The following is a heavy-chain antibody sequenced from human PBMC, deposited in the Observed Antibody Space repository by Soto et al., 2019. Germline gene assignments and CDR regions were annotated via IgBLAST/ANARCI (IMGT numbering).Heavy chain of an antibody. Sequence: EVQLLEFGGGLGQPGGSLRLSCAASGFTFSSYAMRWVRQAPVKGLEWVSAISGSGGSTYYADSVKGRFTISRDNSKNTLYLQMNSLRAEDTAVYYCARRGSGSYYDYWGQGTLVTVSP. CDR1: GFTFSSYA. D-gene: IGHD1-26*01. V-gene: IGHV3-23*01. J-gene: IGHJ4*02. CDR3: ARRGSGSYYDY. CDR2: ISGSGGST.